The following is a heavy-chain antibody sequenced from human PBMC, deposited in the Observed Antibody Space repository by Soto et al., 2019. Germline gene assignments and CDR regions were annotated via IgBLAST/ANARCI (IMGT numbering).Heavy chain of an antibody. CDR2: VYYSGST. V-gene: IGHV4-61*08. J-gene: IGHJ4*02. D-gene: IGHD1-1*01. CDR1: GGSVSSDDYY. CDR3: ARERTGDPTFFDY. Sequence: SETLSLTCTVSGGSVSSDDYYWSWIRQPPGKGLQWIGYVYYSGSTDYNPSLKSRVTISVDTSKNQFSLKLTSVTVADTAVYYCARERTGDPTFFDYWGQGTLVTFSS.